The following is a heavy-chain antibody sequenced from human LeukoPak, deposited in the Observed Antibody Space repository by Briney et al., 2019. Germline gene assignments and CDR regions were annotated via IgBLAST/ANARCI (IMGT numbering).Heavy chain of an antibody. CDR2: IWYDGSNK. Sequence: PGGSLRLSCVASGFTFSSHGMHWVRQAPGKGLEWVATIWYDGSNKYHSDSVKGRLTISRDNSKNTLYLHMNSLRAEDTAVYYCARAQNYYDSSSPDALDIWGQGTMVTVSS. CDR3: ARAQNYYDSSSPDALDI. J-gene: IGHJ3*02. D-gene: IGHD3-22*01. CDR1: GFTFSSHG. V-gene: IGHV3-33*01.